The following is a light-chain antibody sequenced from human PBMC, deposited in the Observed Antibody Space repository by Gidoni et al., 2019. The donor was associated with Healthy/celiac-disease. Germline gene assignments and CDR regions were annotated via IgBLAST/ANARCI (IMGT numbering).Light chain of an antibody. CDR2: GAS. CDR1: QSVSSSY. J-gene: IGKJ4*01. V-gene: IGKV3-20*01. Sequence: EIVLPQSPGTLSLSPGERATLPCRASQSVSSSYLAWYQQKPGQAPRLLIYGASSRATSIPDRFSGSGSGTDFTLTISRLEPEDFAVYYCQQYGSSPALTFGGGTKVEIK. CDR3: QQYGSSPALT.